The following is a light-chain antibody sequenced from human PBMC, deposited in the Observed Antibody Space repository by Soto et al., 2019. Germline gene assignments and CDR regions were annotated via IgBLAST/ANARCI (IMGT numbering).Light chain of an antibody. CDR2: AAS. V-gene: IGKV1-9*01. J-gene: IGKJ1*01. CDR1: HDINRY. Sequence: DIRLTQSPSLLSASVGDRVTITCRASHDINRYLAWYQQKPGKAPKLLIYAASTLHNAVPSRFSGAGSGTEFTLTISSLQPEDFASYYCRQLHIYPRTFGQGTKVEF. CDR3: RQLHIYPRT.